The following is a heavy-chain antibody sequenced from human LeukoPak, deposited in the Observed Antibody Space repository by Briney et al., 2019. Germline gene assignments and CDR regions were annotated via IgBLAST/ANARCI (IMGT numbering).Heavy chain of an antibody. J-gene: IGHJ4*02. CDR1: GGTFSSYA. CDR3: ARGTSGTRYGYCSGGSCYSAYYDSSSYFDY. V-gene: IGHV1-69*05. D-gene: IGHD2-15*01. CDR2: IIPIFGTA. Sequence: ASVKVSCKASGGTFSSYAISWVRQAPGQGLEWMGGIIPIFGTANYAQKFQGRVTITRNTSISTAYMELSSLRSEDTAVYYCARGTSGTRYGYCSGGSCYSAYYDSSSYFDYWGQGTLVTVSS.